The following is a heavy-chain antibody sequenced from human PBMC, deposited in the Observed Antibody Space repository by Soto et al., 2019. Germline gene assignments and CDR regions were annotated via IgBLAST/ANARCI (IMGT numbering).Heavy chain of an antibody. CDR3: ARGGDIVVVPAANGPDY. CDR2: INPNSGGT. CDR1: GYTFTGYY. J-gene: IGHJ4*02. Sequence: ASVKVSCKASGYTFTGYYMHWVRQAPGQGLEWMGWINPNSGGTNYAQKFQGWVTMTRDTSISTAYMELSRLRSDDTAVYYCARGGDIVVVPAANGPDYWGQGTLVTVSS. V-gene: IGHV1-2*04. D-gene: IGHD2-2*01.